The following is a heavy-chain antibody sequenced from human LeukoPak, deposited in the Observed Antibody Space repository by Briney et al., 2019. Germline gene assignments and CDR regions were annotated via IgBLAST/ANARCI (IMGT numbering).Heavy chain of an antibody. Sequence: PSETLSLTCAVYGGSFSGYYWSWIRQPPGKGLEWIGYTYYSGSTNYNPSLKSRVTISVDTSKNQFSLKLSSVTAADTAVYYCARAWGYSSSWYWFDPWGRGTLVTVSS. CDR2: TYYSGST. D-gene: IGHD6-13*01. J-gene: IGHJ5*02. CDR3: ARAWGYSSSWYWFDP. CDR1: GGSFSGYY. V-gene: IGHV4-59*01.